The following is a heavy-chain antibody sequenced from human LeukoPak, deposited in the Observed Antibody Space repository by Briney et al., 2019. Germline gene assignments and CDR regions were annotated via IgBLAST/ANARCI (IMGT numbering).Heavy chain of an antibody. V-gene: IGHV1-2*02. Sequence: GASVKVSCKASGYIFTDYYMHWVRQAPGQGLEWMGWINPDSGDTNYDQKFQGRITMSRDTSISTAYMELSRLTSDDTAVYYCARIEWSAANDWGQGTLATVSS. D-gene: IGHD6-13*01. CDR2: INPDSGDT. CDR1: GYIFTDYY. J-gene: IGHJ4*02. CDR3: ARIEWSAAND.